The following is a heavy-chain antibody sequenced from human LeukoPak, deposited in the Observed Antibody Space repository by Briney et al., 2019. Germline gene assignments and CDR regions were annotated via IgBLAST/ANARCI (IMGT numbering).Heavy chain of an antibody. D-gene: IGHD3-22*01. CDR3: AASPYYDSSGYYWGVLDY. J-gene: IGHJ4*02. V-gene: IGHV4-59*01. CDR1: GGSISSYY. Sequence: PSETLSLTCTVSGGSISSYYWGWTRQPPGKGLGWIGYIYYSGSTNYNPSLKSRVTISVDTSKNQFSLKLSSVTAADTAVYYCAASPYYDSSGYYWGVLDYWGQGTLVTVSS. CDR2: IYYSGST.